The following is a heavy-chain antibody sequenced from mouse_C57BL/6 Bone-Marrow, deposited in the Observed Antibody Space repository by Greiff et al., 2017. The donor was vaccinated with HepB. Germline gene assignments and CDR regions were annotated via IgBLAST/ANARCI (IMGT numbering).Heavy chain of an antibody. CDR3: ARCDGYLGAY. V-gene: IGHV1-54*01. CDR2: INPGSSGT. CDR1: GYAFTNYL. J-gene: IGHJ3*01. Sequence: QVQLQQSGAELVRPGTSVKVSCKASGYAFTNYLIEWVKQRPGQGLEWIGVINPGSSGTNYNEKFKGKATLTADKSSSTAYMQLSSLTSEDSAVYFCARCDGYLGAYWGQGTLVTVSA. D-gene: IGHD2-3*01.